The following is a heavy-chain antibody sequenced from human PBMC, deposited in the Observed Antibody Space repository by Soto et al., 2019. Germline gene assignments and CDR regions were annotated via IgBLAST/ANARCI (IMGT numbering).Heavy chain of an antibody. D-gene: IGHD3-16*01. V-gene: IGHV3-11*06. CDR3: ARVRSYGYGPGAMDV. CDR2: ISSRSRFI. J-gene: IGHJ6*02. Sequence: QVQLVESGGGLVKPGGSLRVSCAASGFTFSDYYMTWIRQAPGKGLEWVSYISSRSRFIKDADSVKGRFIISRDNAKNSLSLQTNSLRVEDTAIYYCARVRSYGYGPGAMDVWGQGTTVTVSS. CDR1: GFTFSDYY.